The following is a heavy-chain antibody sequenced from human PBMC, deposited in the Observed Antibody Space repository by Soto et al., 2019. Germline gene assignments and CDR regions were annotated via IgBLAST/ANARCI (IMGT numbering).Heavy chain of an antibody. CDR1: EFTINNYA. V-gene: IGHV3-23*01. CDR3: AKGRGGSGSLTPRVDF. J-gene: IGHJ4*02. Sequence: GGSMIHSCASSEFTINNYAMTLVRQDPGKGLEWVSAISGGGDTTSYADSVKGRFTVSRDGSKNTLYLQMSSLRAEDTALYYCAKGRGGSGSLTPRVDFWGQGTLVTVS. D-gene: IGHD3-10*01. CDR2: ISGGGDTT.